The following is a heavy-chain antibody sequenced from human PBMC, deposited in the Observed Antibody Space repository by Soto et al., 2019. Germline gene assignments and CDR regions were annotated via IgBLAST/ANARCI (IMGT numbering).Heavy chain of an antibody. CDR1: GYTFTGYY. CDR2: INPNSGGT. J-gene: IGHJ6*02. V-gene: IGHV1-2*04. Sequence: ASVKVSCKASGYTFTGYYMHWVRQAPGQGLEWMGWINPNSGGTNYAQKFQGWVTMTRDTSISTAYMELSRLRSDDTAVYYCARAGTIVATEPRAVDVWGQGTTVTVSS. CDR3: ARAGTIVATEPRAVDV. D-gene: IGHD5-12*01.